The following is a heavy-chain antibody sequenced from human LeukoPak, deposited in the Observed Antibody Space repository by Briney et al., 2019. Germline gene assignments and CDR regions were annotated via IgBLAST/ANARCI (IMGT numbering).Heavy chain of an antibody. V-gene: IGHV4-4*02. CDR3: ARGVDYSSGWFDY. CDR1: GGSISSSNW. Sequence: PSETLSLTCAVSGGSISSSNWWSWVRQPPGKGLEWIGEIYHSGSTNYNPSLKSRVTISVDTSKNQFSLKLSSVTAADTAVYYCARGVDYSSGWFDYWGQGTLVTVSS. D-gene: IGHD6-19*01. J-gene: IGHJ4*02. CDR2: IYHSGST.